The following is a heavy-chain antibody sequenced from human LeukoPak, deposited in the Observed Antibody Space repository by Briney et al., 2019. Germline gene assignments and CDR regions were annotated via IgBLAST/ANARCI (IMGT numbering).Heavy chain of an antibody. CDR3: ARDMNWNGQAGYFDY. Sequence: ASVKVSCKASGYTFTGYYMHWVRQAPGQGLEWMGWINPNSGGTNYAQKFQGRVTMTRDTSTSTVYMELSSLRSEDTAVYYCARDMNWNGQAGYFDYWGQGTLVTVSS. CDR1: GYTFTGYY. V-gene: IGHV1-2*02. D-gene: IGHD1-1*01. CDR2: INPNSGGT. J-gene: IGHJ4*02.